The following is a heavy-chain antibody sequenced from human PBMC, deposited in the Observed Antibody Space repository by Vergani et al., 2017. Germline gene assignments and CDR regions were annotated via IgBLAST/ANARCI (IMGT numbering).Heavy chain of an antibody. V-gene: IGHV3-48*01. CDR1: GFTFSSYS. J-gene: IGHJ4*02. CDR2: ISSSSSTI. D-gene: IGHD6-13*01. Sequence: EVQLVESGGGLVQPGGSLRLSCAASGFTFSSYSMNWVRQAPGKGLEWVSYISSSSSTIYYADSVKGRFTISRDNAKNSLYLQMNSLRAEDTAVYYCARDRSSSSWYFDYFDYWGQGTLVTVSS. CDR3: ARDRSSSSWYFDYFDY.